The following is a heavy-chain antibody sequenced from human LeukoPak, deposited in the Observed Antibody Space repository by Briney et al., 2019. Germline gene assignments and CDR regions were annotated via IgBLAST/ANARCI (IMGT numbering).Heavy chain of an antibody. V-gene: IGHV3-33*01. J-gene: IGHJ4*02. CDR3: ARDSNSAGDY. CDR1: GFVFSGYA. D-gene: IGHD3-10*01. CDR2: IWFDGTEK. Sequence: GGSLRLSCAASGFVFSGYAMHWVRQVPGKGLEWVALIWFDGTEKFYADSVKARFTISRDNSRNTVDLQMNSLRVEDTAVYYCARDSNSAGDYWGQGTLVTVSS.